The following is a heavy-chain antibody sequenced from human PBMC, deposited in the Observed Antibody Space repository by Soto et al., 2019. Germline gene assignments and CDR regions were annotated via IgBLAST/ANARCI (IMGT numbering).Heavy chain of an antibody. Sequence: KPSETLSLTCTVSGGSISSSSYYWGWIRQPPGKGLEWIGSIYYTGSTFYSPSLKSRLTISLDTSKNQFSLDLRSVTAADTAMYYCARIEMASIKWGRGTLVTVSS. V-gene: IGHV4-39*07. CDR2: IYYTGST. CDR1: GGSISSSSYY. CDR3: ARIEMASIK. J-gene: IGHJ4*02.